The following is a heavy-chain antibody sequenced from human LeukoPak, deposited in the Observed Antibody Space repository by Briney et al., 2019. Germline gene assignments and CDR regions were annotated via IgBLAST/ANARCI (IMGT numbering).Heavy chain of an antibody. CDR1: GFTFSSYW. CDR3: AREGGGYYFDY. D-gene: IGHD3-16*01. V-gene: IGHV3-7*01. CDR2: IKQDGSEK. Sequence: PGGSLRLSRAASGFTFSSYWMSWVRQAPGKGLEWVANIKQDGSEKYYVDSVKGRFTISRDNAKNSLYLQMNSLRAEDTAVYYCAREGGGYYFDYWGQGTLVTVSS. J-gene: IGHJ4*02.